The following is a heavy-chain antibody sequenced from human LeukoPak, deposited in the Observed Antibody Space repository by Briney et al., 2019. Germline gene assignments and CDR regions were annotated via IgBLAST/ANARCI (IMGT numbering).Heavy chain of an antibody. CDR2: IYPGDGST. J-gene: IGHJ4*02. V-gene: IGHV1-46*01. CDR3: ARDQEGFDY. Sequence: ASVEVSCKASGYTFTNNYIHWVRQAPGQGLEWMGMIYPGDGSTSYAQKFQGRVTVTRDTSTSTVHMELSGLRSEDTAVYYCARDQEGFDYWGQGTLVTVSS. CDR1: GYTFTNNY.